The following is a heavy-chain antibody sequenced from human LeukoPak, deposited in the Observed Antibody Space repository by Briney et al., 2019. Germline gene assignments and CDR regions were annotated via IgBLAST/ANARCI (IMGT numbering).Heavy chain of an antibody. J-gene: IGHJ4*02. D-gene: IGHD6-13*01. V-gene: IGHV3-30*01. CDR1: GFTFTSYA. CDR2: ISYDGSNK. Sequence: PGRSLRLSCAASGFTFTSYAIHWVRQAPCKGLQWVAVISYDGSNKYYAESVKGRFTISRDNSKNTLYLQMNSLRAEDTAVYYCARDPYPGIAAAGTNFDYWGQGTLVTVSS. CDR3: ARDPYPGIAAAGTNFDY.